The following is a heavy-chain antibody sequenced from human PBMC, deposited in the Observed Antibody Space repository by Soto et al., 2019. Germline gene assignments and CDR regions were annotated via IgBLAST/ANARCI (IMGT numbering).Heavy chain of an antibody. CDR1: GYTFTSYG. D-gene: IGHD3-10*01. J-gene: IGHJ4*02. CDR3: ARVYRITMVRGELSEY. Sequence: QVQLVQSGAEVKKPGASVKVSCKASGYTFTSYGISWVRQAPGQGLEWMGLISAYNGNTNYAQQPQGRVTMTTDTSTSTAYMELRSLRSDDTAVYYCARVYRITMVRGELSEYWGQGTLVTVSS. V-gene: IGHV1-18*01. CDR2: ISAYNGNT.